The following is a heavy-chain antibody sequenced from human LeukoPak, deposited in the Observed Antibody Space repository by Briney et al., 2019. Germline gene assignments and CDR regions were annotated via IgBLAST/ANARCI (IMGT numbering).Heavy chain of an antibody. J-gene: IGHJ4*02. CDR3: ARAESGWYDY. CDR2: ISTYNVNT. V-gene: IGHV1-18*01. Sequence: ASVKVSCKASGYTFTSYGFSWVRQAPGQGLEWMGWISTYNVNTKYAQKFQGRVTLTTDTSTSTVFMDLRGLTSDDTAVYYCARAESGWYDYWGQGTLVTVSS. D-gene: IGHD6-19*01. CDR1: GYTFTSYG.